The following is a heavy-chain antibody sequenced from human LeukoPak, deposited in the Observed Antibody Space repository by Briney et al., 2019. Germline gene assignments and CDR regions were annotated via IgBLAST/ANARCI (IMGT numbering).Heavy chain of an antibody. Sequence: ASVKVSCKASGYTFTSYDINWVRQATGQGLEWMGWMNPNSGNTGYAQKFQGRVTITRNTSISTAYMELSSLRSEDTAVYYCAREMATNRDFDYWGQGTLVTVSS. D-gene: IGHD5-24*01. CDR1: GYTFTSYD. J-gene: IGHJ4*02. CDR3: AREMATNRDFDY. CDR2: MNPNSGNT. V-gene: IGHV1-8*03.